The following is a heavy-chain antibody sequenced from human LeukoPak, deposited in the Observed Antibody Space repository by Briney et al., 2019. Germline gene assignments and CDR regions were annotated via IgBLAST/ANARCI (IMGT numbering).Heavy chain of an antibody. CDR1: GFTFSSYW. CDR3: ARIHSGSYYMGFDY. Sequence: GGSLRLSCEASGFTFSSYWMTWVRQAPGKGLECVANIKEDGSEKSYVDSVKGRFTISKDNAKNSLYLQMNSLRAEDTAVYYCARIHSGSYYMGFDYWGQGALVTVSS. V-gene: IGHV3-7*01. D-gene: IGHD1-26*01. J-gene: IGHJ4*02. CDR2: IKEDGSEK.